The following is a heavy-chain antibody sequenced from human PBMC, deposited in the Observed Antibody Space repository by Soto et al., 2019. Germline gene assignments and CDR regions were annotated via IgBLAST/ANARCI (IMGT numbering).Heavy chain of an antibody. V-gene: IGHV3-74*01. D-gene: IGHD5-18*01. CDR1: GFTFSSYW. J-gene: IGHJ6*02. CDR2: INSDGTST. Sequence: GGSLRLSCVVSGFTFSSYWMHWARQAPGKGLVWVSRINSDGTSTIYADSVKGRFTISRDNAKNKLYLQMHSLRAEDTAVYYCARVKDTAVAMYYSYYYGMDVWGQGTTVTVSS. CDR3: ARVKDTAVAMYYSYYYGMDV.